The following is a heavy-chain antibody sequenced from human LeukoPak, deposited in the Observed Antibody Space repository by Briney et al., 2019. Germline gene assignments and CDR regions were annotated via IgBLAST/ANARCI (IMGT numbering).Heavy chain of an antibody. Sequence: GASLRLSCAASGFTSSSSAMSWVRLAPGEGLGWVSTISGGDGSTYSAASVKGRFTISRDNSKNTLCLQMNSLRADDTAVYYCTKEWYYDGSGFFPFFDSWGQGTLVTVSS. CDR2: ISGGDGST. J-gene: IGHJ4*02. D-gene: IGHD3-22*01. CDR3: TKEWYYDGSGFFPFFDS. V-gene: IGHV3-23*01. CDR1: GFTSSSSA.